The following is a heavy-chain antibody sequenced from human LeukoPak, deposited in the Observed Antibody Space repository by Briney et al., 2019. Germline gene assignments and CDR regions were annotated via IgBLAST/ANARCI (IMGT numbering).Heavy chain of an antibody. CDR1: GYTFTGYY. Sequence: ASVKVSCKASGYTFTGYYMHWVRQAPGQGLEWMGWINPNSGGTNYAQKFQGRVTMTRDTSISTAYMELSRLRSDDTAVYYCARGITTMVRGFTYYFDYWGQGTLVTVSS. CDR3: ARGITTMVRGFTYYFDY. V-gene: IGHV1-2*02. D-gene: IGHD3-10*01. CDR2: INPNSGGT. J-gene: IGHJ4*02.